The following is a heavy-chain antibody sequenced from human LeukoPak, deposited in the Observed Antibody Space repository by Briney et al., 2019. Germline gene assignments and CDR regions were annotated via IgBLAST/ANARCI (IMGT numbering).Heavy chain of an antibody. J-gene: IGHJ6*02. D-gene: IGHD6-19*01. CDR2: IIPIFGTA. Sequence: SVKVSCKASGGTFSSYAISWVRQAPGQGLEWMGGIIPIFGTANYAQKFQGRVTITADESTSTAYMELSSLRSEDTAVYYCARKGGTGSSGWYGYYYYGMDVWGQGTTVTVSS. CDR1: GGTFSSYA. V-gene: IGHV1-69*13. CDR3: ARKGGTGSSGWYGYYYYGMDV.